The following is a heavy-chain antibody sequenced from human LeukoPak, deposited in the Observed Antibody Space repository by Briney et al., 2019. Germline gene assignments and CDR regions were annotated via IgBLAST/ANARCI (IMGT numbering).Heavy chain of an antibody. CDR1: GFTFSSYA. CDR2: ISGSGGST. Sequence: GGSLRLSCAASGFTFSSYAMSWFRQAPGKGLEWVSAISGSGGSTYYADSVKGRFTISRDNSKNTLYLQMNSLRAEDTAVYYCAKDSPYYYDSSGYYQKWGQGTLVTVSS. D-gene: IGHD3-22*01. V-gene: IGHV3-23*01. CDR3: AKDSPYYYDSSGYYQK. J-gene: IGHJ1*01.